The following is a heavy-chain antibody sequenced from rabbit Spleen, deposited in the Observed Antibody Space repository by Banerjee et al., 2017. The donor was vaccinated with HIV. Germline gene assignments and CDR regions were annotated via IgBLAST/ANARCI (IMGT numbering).Heavy chain of an antibody. CDR3: ARDLVTVIGWNFNL. CDR1: GFSFSNKAV. D-gene: IGHD1-1*01. J-gene: IGHJ4*01. V-gene: IGHV1S45*01. CDR2: INAVTGKA. Sequence: QQQLVESGGGLVKPEGSLKLSCIASGFSFSNKAVMCWVRQAPGKGLEWIACINAVTGKAVYASWAKGRFTFSKTSSTTVTLQMTSLTAADTATYFCARDLVTVIGWNFNLWGQGTLVTVS.